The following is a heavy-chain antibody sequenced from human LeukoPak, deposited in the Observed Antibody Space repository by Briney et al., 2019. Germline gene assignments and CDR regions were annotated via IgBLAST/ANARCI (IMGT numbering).Heavy chain of an antibody. V-gene: IGHV3-30*02. CDR1: GFTFSSYG. Sequence: GGSLRLSCAASGFTFSSYGMHWVCQAPGKGLEWVAFIRYDGSNKYYADSVKGRFTISRDNSKNTLYLQMNSLRAEDTAVYYCAKSEYSSSPYYYYYMDVWGKGTTVTVSS. CDR2: IRYDGSNK. J-gene: IGHJ6*03. D-gene: IGHD6-6*01. CDR3: AKSEYSSSPYYYYYMDV.